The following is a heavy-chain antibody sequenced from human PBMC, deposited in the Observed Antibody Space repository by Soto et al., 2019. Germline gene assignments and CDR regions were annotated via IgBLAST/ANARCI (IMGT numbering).Heavy chain of an antibody. CDR2: IYYSGST. Sequence: SETLSLTCTVPGGSISSYYWSWIRQPPGKGLEWIGYIYYSGSTNYNPSLKSRVTISVDTSKNQFSLKLSSVTAADTAVYYCARYYYEIGAFDIWGQGTMVTGSS. CDR1: GGSISSYY. V-gene: IGHV4-59*01. J-gene: IGHJ3*02. CDR3: ARYYYEIGAFDI. D-gene: IGHD3-22*01.